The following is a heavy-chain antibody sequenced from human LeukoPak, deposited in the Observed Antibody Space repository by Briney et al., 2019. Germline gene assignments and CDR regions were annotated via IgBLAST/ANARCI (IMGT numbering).Heavy chain of an antibody. J-gene: IGHJ5*02. CDR1: GFTFSSYS. CDR2: ISSSSSYI. V-gene: IGHV3-21*01. Sequence: PGGSLRLSCAASGFTFSSYSMNWVRQAPGKGLEWVSSISSSSSYIYYADSVKGRFTISRDNAKKSLYLQMNSLRAEDTAVYYCARDHYDFWSAHENWFDPWGQGTLVTVSS. D-gene: IGHD3-3*01. CDR3: ARDHYDFWSAHENWFDP.